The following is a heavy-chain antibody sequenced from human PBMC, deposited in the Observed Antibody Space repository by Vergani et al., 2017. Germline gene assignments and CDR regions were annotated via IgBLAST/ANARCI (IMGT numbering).Heavy chain of an antibody. CDR1: GYTFTGYY. CDR2: INPNSGGT. CDR3: ARELGYCSGGSCYSGWFDP. V-gene: IGHV1-2*02. Sequence: QVQLVQSGAEVKKPGASVKVSCKASGYTFTGYYMHWVRQAPGQGLEWMGWINPNSGGTNYAQKFQGRVTMTRDTSISTADMELSRLRSDDTAVYYCARELGYCSGGSCYSGWFDPWGRGTLVTVSS. D-gene: IGHD2-15*01. J-gene: IGHJ5*02.